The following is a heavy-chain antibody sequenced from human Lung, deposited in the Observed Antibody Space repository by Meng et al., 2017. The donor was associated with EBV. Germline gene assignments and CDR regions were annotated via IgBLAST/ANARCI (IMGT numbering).Heavy chain of an antibody. V-gene: IGHV4-4*07. CDR2: IYSSGIT. J-gene: IGHJ4*02. CDR1: GDSISDYF. CDR3: ARESFNSGWYSDY. Sequence: QGQLQESGPGLLKSSETLSLTCTVSGDSISDYFWNWIRQPAGKGLEWIGRIYSSGITNYNPSLQSRVTMSVDTSKNQFFLKLYSVTAADTAVYYCARESFNSGWYSDYWGQGTLVTVFS. D-gene: IGHD6-19*01.